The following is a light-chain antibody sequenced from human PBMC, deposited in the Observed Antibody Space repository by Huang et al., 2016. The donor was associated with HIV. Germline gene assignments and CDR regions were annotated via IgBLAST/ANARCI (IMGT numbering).Light chain of an antibody. CDR1: QSVSSN. V-gene: IGKV3-15*01. CDR2: GAS. Sequence: EIVMTQSPATLSVSPGERATLSCRASQSVSSNVAWYQQKPGQAPRLLIYGASTRATGVPARFSGSGSGTEFTLTISSLQSEDFAIYYCQHYHYWLQTTFGPGTKVDI. J-gene: IGKJ3*01. CDR3: QHYHYWLQTT.